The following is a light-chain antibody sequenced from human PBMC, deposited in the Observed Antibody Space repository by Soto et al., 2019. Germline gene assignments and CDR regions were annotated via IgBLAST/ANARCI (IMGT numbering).Light chain of an antibody. Sequence: EIVLTQSPATLSLSPGERATLSCRASQSVNNYLAWYQQKPGQAPRLLIYDASNRATGIPARFSGSRSGTHFTLPINSLGPEDFAVYYCQHRSGFTFGPGTKVDIK. CDR3: QHRSGFT. V-gene: IGKV3-11*01. J-gene: IGKJ3*01. CDR2: DAS. CDR1: QSVNNY.